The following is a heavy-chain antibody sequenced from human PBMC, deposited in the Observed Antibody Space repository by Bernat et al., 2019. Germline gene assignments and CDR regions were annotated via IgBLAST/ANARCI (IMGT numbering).Heavy chain of an antibody. V-gene: IGHV5-51*01. Sequence: EVQLVQSGAAVKKPGESLKISCKASGYSFTNYWLGWVRQMPGKGLEWMGIIYPGDSETRYSPSFQGQVTISADKSSSTAYLQWSSLKASDTAMYYCAGRYCSGGTCTNNWFDPWGQGTLVTVSS. CDR1: GYSFTNYW. D-gene: IGHD2-15*01. CDR2: IYPGDSET. J-gene: IGHJ5*02. CDR3: AGRYCSGGTCTNNWFDP.